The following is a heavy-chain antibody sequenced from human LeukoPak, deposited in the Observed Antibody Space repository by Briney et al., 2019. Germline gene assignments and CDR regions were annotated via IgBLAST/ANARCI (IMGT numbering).Heavy chain of an antibody. D-gene: IGHD6-19*01. J-gene: IGHJ4*02. CDR1: SGSISGYY. CDR3: ARDGRAGSLFAY. V-gene: IGHV4-59*01. Sequence: SETLSLTCTVSSGSISGYYWSWIRQPPGKGLEWVGYISYSGSTNYNPSLKSRVTISVDTSRNQFSLKLSSVTAADTAIYYCARDGRAGSLFAYWGQGTLVTVSS. CDR2: ISYSGST.